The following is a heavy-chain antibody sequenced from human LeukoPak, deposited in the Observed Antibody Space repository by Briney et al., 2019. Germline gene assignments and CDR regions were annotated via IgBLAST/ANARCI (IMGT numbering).Heavy chain of an antibody. CDR3: AKDHRAYCGGDCVDFDY. D-gene: IGHD2-21*02. J-gene: IGHJ4*02. V-gene: IGHV3-30*02. CDR1: GFTFSSDG. CDR2: IRYDGSNK. Sequence: PGGSLRLSCAASGFTFSSDGMHWVRQAPGKWLEWVAFIRYDGSNKYYADAVKGRFTISRDNSKNTLYLQMHSLRAEDTAVYYCAKDHRAYCGGDCVDFDYWGQGTLVTVSS.